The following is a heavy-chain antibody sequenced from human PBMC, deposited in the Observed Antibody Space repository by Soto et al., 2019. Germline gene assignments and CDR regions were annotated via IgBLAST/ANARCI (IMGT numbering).Heavy chain of an antibody. V-gene: IGHV2-5*02. CDR2: IYWDDDK. D-gene: IGHD3-10*01. CDR3: ARRRERITMVRGFRPPDWFDP. J-gene: IGHJ5*02. Sequence: SGPTLVNPTQTLTLTCTFSGFSLSTSGVGVGWIRQPPGKALEWLALIYWDDDKRYSPSLKSRLTITKDTSKNQVVLTMTNMDPVDTATYYCARRRERITMVRGFRPPDWFDPWGQGTLVTVSS. CDR1: GFSLSTSGVG.